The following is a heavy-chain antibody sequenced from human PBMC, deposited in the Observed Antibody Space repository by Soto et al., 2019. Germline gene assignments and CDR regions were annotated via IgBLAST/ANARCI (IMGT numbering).Heavy chain of an antibody. D-gene: IGHD3-3*01. J-gene: IGHJ5*02. CDR3: ARWWSGSRQGFDP. CDR1: GGSISSGDYY. CDR2: IYYSGST. V-gene: IGHV4-31*03. Sequence: QVQLQESGPGLVKPSQTLSLTCTVSGGSISSGDYYWSWIRQHPGKGLEWIGYIYYSGSTYYNPSLKIRVTISVDTSKNQFSLKLKSVPAADTAVYYCARWWSGSRQGFDPWGQGTLVTVSS.